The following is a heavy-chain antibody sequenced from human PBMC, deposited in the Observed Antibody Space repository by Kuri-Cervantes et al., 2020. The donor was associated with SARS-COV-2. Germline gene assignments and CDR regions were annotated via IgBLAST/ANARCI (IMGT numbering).Heavy chain of an antibody. CDR1: GGSISSGGYS. Sequence: LRLSCAVSGGSISSGGYSWSWIRQPPGKGLEWIGYIYHSGSTYYNPSLKSRVTISVDRSKNQFSLKLSSVTAADTAVYYCARRINYWWFVPWGQGTLVTVSS. CDR2: IYHSGST. D-gene: IGHD4-11*01. V-gene: IGHV4-30-2*01. CDR3: ARRINYWWFVP. J-gene: IGHJ5*02.